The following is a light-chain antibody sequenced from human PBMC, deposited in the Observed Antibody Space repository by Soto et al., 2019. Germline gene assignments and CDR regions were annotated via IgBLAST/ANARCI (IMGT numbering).Light chain of an antibody. J-gene: IGLJ2*01. Sequence: QSVLTQPRSVSASPGQSVTISCTGTSSNVGGYNYVSWYQQNPGKAPKLMIYDASKRPPGVPDRFSGSKSGNEASLTISGLQAEDEADYYCCSYAASYTLVFGGGTKVTVL. CDR3: CSYAASYTLV. CDR2: DAS. CDR1: SSNVGGYNY. V-gene: IGLV2-11*01.